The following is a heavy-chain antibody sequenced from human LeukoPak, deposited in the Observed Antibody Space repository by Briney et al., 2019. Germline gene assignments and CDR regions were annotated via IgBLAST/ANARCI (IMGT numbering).Heavy chain of an antibody. CDR3: ARSPATGTVDY. Sequence: PGGSLRLSCAASGFTFSSYSMNWVRQAPGKGLEWVANINQGGSEEYYVDSVRGRFTISRDNTRNLLFLQMSSLRDEDTAVYYCARSPATGTVDYWGQGTLVTVSS. CDR1: GFTFSSYS. D-gene: IGHD1-1*01. V-gene: IGHV3-7*01. CDR2: INQGGSEE. J-gene: IGHJ4*02.